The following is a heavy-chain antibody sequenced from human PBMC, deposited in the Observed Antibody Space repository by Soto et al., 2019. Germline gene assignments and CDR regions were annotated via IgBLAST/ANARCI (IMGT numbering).Heavy chain of an antibody. CDR3: PREDRYDLSISDY. Sequence: QVQLQESGPDLMKPSETLSLTCAVSGVSIRNYYWSWIRQAPGKGLEWIGYVHYSGTTYYNPSLKGRGTISMDTSKNQSSLRLNSVPAADTAVYYCPREDRYDLSISDYWGQGTLVTVPS. CDR2: VHYSGTT. V-gene: IGHV4-59*01. D-gene: IGHD3-3*01. CDR1: GVSIRNYY. J-gene: IGHJ4*02.